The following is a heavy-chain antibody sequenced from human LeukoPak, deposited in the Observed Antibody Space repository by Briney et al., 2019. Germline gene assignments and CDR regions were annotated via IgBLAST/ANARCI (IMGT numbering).Heavy chain of an antibody. Sequence: GGSLRLSCAASGFTFSSYGMHWVRQAPGKGLEWVAVIWYDGSNKYYADSVKGRFTISRDNSKNTLYLQMNSLRAEDTAVYYCARLYSGSFNWFDPWGQGTLVTVSS. CDR2: IWYDGSNK. J-gene: IGHJ5*02. CDR1: GFTFSSYG. D-gene: IGHD1-26*01. V-gene: IGHV3-33*01. CDR3: ARLYSGSFNWFDP.